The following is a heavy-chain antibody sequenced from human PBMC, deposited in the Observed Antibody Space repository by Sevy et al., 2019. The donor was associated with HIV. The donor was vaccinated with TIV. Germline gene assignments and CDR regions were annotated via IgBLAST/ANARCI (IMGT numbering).Heavy chain of an antibody. J-gene: IGHJ4*02. Sequence: ASVKVSCKVSGYTLTELSMHWVRQAPGKGLEWMGGFDPEDGETIYAQKFQGRVTMTEDTSTDTAYMELGSLRSEDTAVYYCATSSSWYWRYFDYWGQGTLVTVSS. D-gene: IGHD6-13*01. CDR1: GYTLTELS. V-gene: IGHV1-24*01. CDR3: ATSSSWYWRYFDY. CDR2: FDPEDGET.